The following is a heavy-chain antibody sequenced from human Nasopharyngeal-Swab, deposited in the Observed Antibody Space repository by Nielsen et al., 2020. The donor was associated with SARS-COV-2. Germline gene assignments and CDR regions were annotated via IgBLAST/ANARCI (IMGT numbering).Heavy chain of an antibody. Sequence: SDTLSLTCDVSGASIISFNWWSWVRQSPGKGLEWIGEIYHGGNTNYNPSLRSRVTISMDKSKNQFSLTLSSVTAADTAVYYCARNLYTTTWKTLFDFWGQGTLVTVSS. J-gene: IGHJ4*02. CDR1: GASIISFNW. D-gene: IGHD1-26*01. V-gene: IGHV4/OR15-8*02. CDR2: IYHGGNT. CDR3: ARNLYTTTWKTLFDF.